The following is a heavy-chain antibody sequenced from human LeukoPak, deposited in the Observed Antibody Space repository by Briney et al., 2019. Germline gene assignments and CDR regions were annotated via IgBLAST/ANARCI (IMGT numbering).Heavy chain of an antibody. D-gene: IGHD3-3*01. J-gene: IGHJ5*02. CDR1: GFTFSSYA. V-gene: IGHV3-15*01. CDR2: IKSKTDGGTT. Sequence: GGSLRLSCAASGFTFSSYAMSWVRQAPGKGLEWVGRIKSKTDGGTTDYAAPVKGRFTISRDDSKNTLYLQMNSLKTEDTAVYYCTTEGFDFWSGYKGASWGQGTLVTVSS. CDR3: TTEGFDFWSGYKGAS.